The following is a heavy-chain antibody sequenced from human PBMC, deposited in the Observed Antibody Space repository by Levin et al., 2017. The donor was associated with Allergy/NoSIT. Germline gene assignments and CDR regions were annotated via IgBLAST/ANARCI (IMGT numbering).Heavy chain of an antibody. CDR3: ARGFTNRRWRSGMIVNWFDP. CDR1: GGSFSGYY. CDR2: INHSGST. J-gene: IGHJ5*02. V-gene: IGHV4-34*01. Sequence: PSETLSLTCAVYGGSFSGYYWSWIRQPPGKGLEWIGEINHSGSTNYNPSLKSRVTISVDTSKNQFSLKLSSVTAADTAVYYCARGFTNRRWRSGMIVNWFDPWGQGTLVTVSS. D-gene: IGHD3-22*01.